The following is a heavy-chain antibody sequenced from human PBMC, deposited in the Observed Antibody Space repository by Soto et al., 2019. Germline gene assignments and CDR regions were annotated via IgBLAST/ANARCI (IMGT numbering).Heavy chain of an antibody. CDR3: ASKVPQNCGGDXYSYLEFYY. CDR1: GFTFRRYA. Sequence: GGSVRLSCAASGFTFRRYAMHGVRQAPGKGLEGGAVISYDGSNKYYADSVKGRFTISRDNSKSTLYLQMNSLRADDTDVYYCASKVPQNCGGDXYSYLEFYYWCQGTLVPISS. CDR2: ISYDGSNK. J-gene: IGHJ4*02. V-gene: IGHV3-30-3*01. D-gene: IGHD2-21*02.